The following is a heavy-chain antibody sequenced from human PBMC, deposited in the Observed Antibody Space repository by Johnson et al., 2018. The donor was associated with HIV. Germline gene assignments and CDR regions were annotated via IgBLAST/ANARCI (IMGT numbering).Heavy chain of an antibody. CDR3: AREDPYDYSTGPDVFDI. J-gene: IGHJ3*02. Sequence: VQLVESGGGVVRPGGSLRLSCSASGFTFDDYAMSWVRQTPGKGLEWVSGINWHGGSTGYADSVKGRLTISRDNPKNSVYLQMNSLRVEDTAVYYCAREDPYDYSTGPDVFDIWGQGTMVTVS. V-gene: IGHV3-20*04. CDR2: INWHGGST. CDR1: GFTFDDYA. D-gene: IGHD2-8*02.